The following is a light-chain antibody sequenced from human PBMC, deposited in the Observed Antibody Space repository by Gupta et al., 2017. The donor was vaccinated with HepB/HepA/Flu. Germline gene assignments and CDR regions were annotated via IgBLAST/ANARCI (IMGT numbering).Light chain of an antibody. CDR3: QQTYSNIS. J-gene: IGKJ3*01. V-gene: IGKV1-39*01. CDR1: PNLSNY. CDR2: AAT. Sequence: IQMTQSPSSLSASVGDSVTITCRGGPNLSNYVSWYQQRPGKAPKLLIYAATNLQTGVSSRFSGSASGTGFTLTIRNLQPEDFATYYCQQTYSNISFGPGTKVEVK.